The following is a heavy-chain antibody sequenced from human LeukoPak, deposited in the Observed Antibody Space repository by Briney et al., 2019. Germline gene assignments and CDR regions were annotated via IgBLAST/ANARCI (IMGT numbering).Heavy chain of an antibody. Sequence: GGSLRLSCAASAFTFDDYAMHWVRQAPGKGLEWVSLISGDGGSTYYADSVKGRFTISRDNSKNSLYLQMNSLRTEDTALYYCAKVLGYYDSSGYYQEGGFDYWGQGTLVTVSS. CDR2: ISGDGGST. V-gene: IGHV3-43*02. D-gene: IGHD3-22*01. CDR3: AKVLGYYDSSGYYQEGGFDY. CDR1: AFTFDDYA. J-gene: IGHJ4*02.